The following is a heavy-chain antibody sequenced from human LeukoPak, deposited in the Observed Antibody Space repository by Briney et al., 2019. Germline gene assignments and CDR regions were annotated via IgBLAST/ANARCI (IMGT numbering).Heavy chain of an antibody. CDR2: IYYSGST. V-gene: IGHV4-39*07. D-gene: IGHD2-21*02. J-gene: IGHJ4*02. CDR3: ARRLVVTATEELDY. Sequence: SETPSLTCTVSGGSISSSSYYWGWIRQPPGKGLEWIGSIYYSGSTYYNPSLKSRVTISVDTSKNQFSLKLSSVTAADTAVYYCARRLVVTATEELDYWGQGTLVTVSS. CDR1: GGSISSSSYY.